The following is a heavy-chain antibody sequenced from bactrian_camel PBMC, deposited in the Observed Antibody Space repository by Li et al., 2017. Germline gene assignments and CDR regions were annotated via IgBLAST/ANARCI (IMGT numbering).Heavy chain of an antibody. CDR1: GLSYNNYY. CDR2: SCSDGTS. Sequence: HVQLVESGGDLVQPGGSLRLSCVGYGLSYNNYYMGWFRQAPGKEREGIAASCSDGTSTYADSVKGRFTISRDNGKNTVYLQTNSLKSVDTALYYCATQFRRYSGSLSGQDFGYWGQETQVTVS. D-gene: IGHD2*01. CDR3: ATQFRRYSGSLSGQDFGY. J-gene: IGHJ6*01. V-gene: IGHV3S53*01.